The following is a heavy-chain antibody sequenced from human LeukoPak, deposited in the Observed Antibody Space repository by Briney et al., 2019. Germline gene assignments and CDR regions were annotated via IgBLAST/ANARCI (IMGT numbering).Heavy chain of an antibody. CDR3: ARSSPYDYVWGSYRPSYYFDY. CDR1: GFTFSDYY. V-gene: IGHV3-11*01. J-gene: IGHJ4*02. CDR2: ISSSGSTI. D-gene: IGHD3-16*02. Sequence: PGGSLRLSCAASGFTFSDYYMSWIRQAPGKGLEWVSYISSSGSTIYYAVSVKGRFTISRDNAKNSLYLQMNSLRAEDTAVYYCARSSPYDYVWGSYRPSYYFDYWGQGNLVTVSS.